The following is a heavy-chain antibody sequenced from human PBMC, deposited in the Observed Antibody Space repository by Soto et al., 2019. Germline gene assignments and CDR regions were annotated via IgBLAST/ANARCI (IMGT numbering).Heavy chain of an antibody. CDR3: AREDYGDRVVYYYYYGMDV. V-gene: IGHV1-18*01. J-gene: IGHJ6*02. CDR2: ISAYNGNT. D-gene: IGHD4-17*01. CDR1: GYTFTSYG. Sequence: QVQLVQSGAEVKKPGASVKVSCKASGYTFTSYGISWVRQAPGQGLEWMGWISAYNGNTNYAQKLQGRVTMTTDTSTSQAYMALRSLRSDDTAVYYCAREDYGDRVVYYYYYGMDVWGQGTTVTVSS.